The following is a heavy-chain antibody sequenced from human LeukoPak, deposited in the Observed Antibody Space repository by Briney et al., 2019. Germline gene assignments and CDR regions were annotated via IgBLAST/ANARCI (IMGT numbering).Heavy chain of an antibody. J-gene: IGHJ6*03. V-gene: IGHV4-4*02. Sequence: SETLSLTCAVSGGSISSNNWWNWVRQPPGKGLEWIGEIYHTGSTNYNPSLKSRVTISVDTSKNQFSLKLSSVTAADTAVYYCVRIVGATPYYYYYMDVWGKGTTVTVSS. CDR3: VRIVGATPYYYYYMDV. CDR2: IYHTGST. CDR1: GGSISSNNW. D-gene: IGHD1-26*01.